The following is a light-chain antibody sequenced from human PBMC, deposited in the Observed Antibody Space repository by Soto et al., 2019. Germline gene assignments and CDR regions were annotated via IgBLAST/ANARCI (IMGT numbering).Light chain of an antibody. CDR3: QNYNGAPWT. V-gene: IGKV1-27*01. Sequence: DIQMTQSPSSLSASVGDRVTITCRVSQGISTYLVWYQQKPGTVPKLLIFAASTLQSGVPSRFSGSGSGTDFTLTISSLQPEDGATYYCQNYNGAPWTFGQGTKVEIK. CDR2: AAS. CDR1: QGISTY. J-gene: IGKJ1*01.